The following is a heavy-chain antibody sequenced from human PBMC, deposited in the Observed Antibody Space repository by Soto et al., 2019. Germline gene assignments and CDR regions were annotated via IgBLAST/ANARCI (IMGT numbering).Heavy chain of an antibody. CDR3: ATDGRTGYSSGWYRNAFDS. CDR1: GGSFSGYY. D-gene: IGHD6-19*01. V-gene: IGHV4-34*01. Sequence: SETLSLTCAVYGGSFSGYYWSWIRQPPGKGLEWIGEINHSGSTNYNPSLKSRVTISVDTSKNQFSLKLSSVTAADTAVYYCATDGRTGYSSGWYRNAFDSWGQGTMVTVSS. CDR2: INHSGST. J-gene: IGHJ3*02.